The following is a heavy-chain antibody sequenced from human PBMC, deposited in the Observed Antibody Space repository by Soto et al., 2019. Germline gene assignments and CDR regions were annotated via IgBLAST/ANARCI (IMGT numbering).Heavy chain of an antibody. J-gene: IGHJ4*02. CDR2: IIPIFDTA. CDR3: ETGGSDFWMTGRVEY. D-gene: IGHD3-3*01. CDR1: GGTFSSYA. Sequence: SVKVSCKASGGTFSSYAISWVRQAPGQGLEWMGGIIPIFDTANYAQKIQGRVTITADESTSTAYMELSSLRSEDTAVYYSETGGSDFWMTGRVEYWGQGTLVTVSS. V-gene: IGHV1-69*13.